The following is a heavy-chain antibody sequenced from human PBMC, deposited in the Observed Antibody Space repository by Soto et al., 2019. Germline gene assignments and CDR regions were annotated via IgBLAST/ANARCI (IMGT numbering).Heavy chain of an antibody. J-gene: IGHJ5*02. Sequence: QVQLVQSGAEVKKPGASVKVSCKASGYTFTSYGISWVRQAPGQGLEWMGWISAYNGNTNYAQKLQGRVTMTTDTSTSTAYIEMRSLRSDDTAVYYCERESTVAALDTWGQGTLVTVSS. CDR2: ISAYNGNT. V-gene: IGHV1-18*01. D-gene: IGHD6-19*01. CDR3: ERESTVAALDT. CDR1: GYTFTSYG.